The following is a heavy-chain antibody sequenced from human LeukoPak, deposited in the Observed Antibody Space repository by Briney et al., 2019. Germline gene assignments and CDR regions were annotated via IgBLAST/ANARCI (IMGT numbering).Heavy chain of an antibody. J-gene: IGHJ4*02. CDR3: GRGAVVGAATPMPDY. V-gene: IGHV4-34*01. CDR1: GETFADYY. D-gene: IGHD2-15*01. CDR2: IYHTGSA. Sequence: ASETLSLTCAVYGETFADYYWTWVRQPPGKGLEWIGEIYHTGSANYNPSLKSRLTMSVATSKRQFSLTLTSVTAADAAVYYCGRGAVVGAATPMPDYGAPGTRSPSPQ.